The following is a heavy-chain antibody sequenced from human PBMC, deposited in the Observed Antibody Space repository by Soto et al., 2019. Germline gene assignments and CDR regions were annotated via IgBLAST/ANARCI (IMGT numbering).Heavy chain of an antibody. D-gene: IGHD7-27*01. CDR3: SKERLTGDHDGMHV. CDR1: GFTFSTYG. J-gene: IGHJ6*02. V-gene: IGHV3-30*18. CDR2: ISYDGSNK. Sequence: QVQLVESGGDVVQPGRSLRLSCAASGFTFSTYGIHWVRQAPGKGLEWVAVISYDGSNKYYADSVKGRFTISRDNSKNTLYLQMNSLRAEDTAVYYCSKERLTGDHDGMHVWGQGTTVTVFS.